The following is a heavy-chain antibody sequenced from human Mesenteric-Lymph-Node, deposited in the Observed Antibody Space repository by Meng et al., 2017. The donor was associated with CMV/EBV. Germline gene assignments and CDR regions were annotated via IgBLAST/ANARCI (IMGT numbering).Heavy chain of an antibody. Sequence: GESLKISCAASGFTFSSYAMYWVRQAPGKGLEWVAVISYHGSNKYYADSVKGRFTISRDNSKNTLYLQMNSLRAEDTAVYYCARELERDYYYGMDVWGQGTTVTVSS. J-gene: IGHJ6*02. CDR2: ISYHGSNK. CDR3: ARELERDYYYGMDV. CDR1: GFTFSSYA. V-gene: IGHV3-30*04.